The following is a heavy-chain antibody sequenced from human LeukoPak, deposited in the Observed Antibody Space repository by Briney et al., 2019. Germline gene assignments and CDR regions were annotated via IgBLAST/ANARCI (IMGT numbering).Heavy chain of an antibody. J-gene: IGHJ4*02. CDR1: GFTLSNYG. V-gene: IGHV3-23*01. Sequence: GGSLRLSCAVSGFTLSNYGMSWVRQAPGKGLEWVAGISDSGGRTNYADSVQGRFTISRDNPKNTLYLQMNSLRAEDTAVYFCAKRGVVIRVILVGFHKEAYYFDSWGQGALVTVSS. CDR2: ISDSGGRT. CDR3: AKRGVVIRVILVGFHKEAYYFDS. D-gene: IGHD3-22*01.